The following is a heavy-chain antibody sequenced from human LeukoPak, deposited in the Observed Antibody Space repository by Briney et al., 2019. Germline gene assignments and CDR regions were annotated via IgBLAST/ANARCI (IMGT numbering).Heavy chain of an antibody. J-gene: IGHJ6*04. D-gene: IGHD6-13*01. CDR1: GYTLTELS. Sequence: ASVKVSCKVSGYTLTELSMHWVRQAPGKGLEWMGGFDPEDGETIYAQKFQGRVTMTEDTSTDTAYMELSSLRSEDTAVYYCARDRGFVYSSIVIPMDVWGKGTTVTVSS. CDR2: FDPEDGET. CDR3: ARDRGFVYSSIVIPMDV. V-gene: IGHV1-24*01.